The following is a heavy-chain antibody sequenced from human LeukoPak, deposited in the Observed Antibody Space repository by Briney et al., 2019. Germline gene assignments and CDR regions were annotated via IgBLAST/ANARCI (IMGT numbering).Heavy chain of an antibody. CDR3: ATETIGRHYDY. V-gene: IGHV3-21*01. D-gene: IGHD1-14*01. CDR1: RFTFSSCG. CDR2: IGPTGTDR. J-gene: IGHJ4*02. Sequence: GGSLRLSCAASRFTFSSCGFNWVRQAPGKGLEWVSSIGPTGTDRYYADSVRGRFTISRDNAKNSMYLQMDSLRDEDTAVYYCATETIGRHYDYWGQGTLLTVSS.